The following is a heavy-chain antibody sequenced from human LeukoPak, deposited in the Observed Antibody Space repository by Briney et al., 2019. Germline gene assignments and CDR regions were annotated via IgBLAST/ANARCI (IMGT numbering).Heavy chain of an antibody. J-gene: IGHJ2*01. D-gene: IGHD3-16*01. CDR3: ARAGFGWYFDL. CDR2: IYSSGST. CDR1: GGSISSSDYY. Sequence: SETLSLTCTVSGGSISSSDYYWGWIRQPPGKGLEWIGSIYSSGSTYYTPSLKSRVTISVDTSKNQFSLKLSSVTAADTAVYYCARAGFGWYFDLWGRGTLVTVSS. V-gene: IGHV4-39*07.